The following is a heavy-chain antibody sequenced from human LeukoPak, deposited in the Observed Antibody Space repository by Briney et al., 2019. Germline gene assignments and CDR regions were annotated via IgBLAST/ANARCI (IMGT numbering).Heavy chain of an antibody. V-gene: IGHV4-39*01. D-gene: IGHD3/OR15-3a*01. Sequence: SEALSLTCSVFGDSVNNNAYYWAWIRQAPGKRLEWAGSGHYRETTYSSPSLKSRVTISVDTSKNQVSLKLNSVTAADTGVYYCARQNYDFWPGLLHPDYWGQGIFVAVSS. CDR1: GDSVNNNAYY. CDR2: GHYRETT. J-gene: IGHJ4*02. CDR3: ARQNYDFWPGLLHPDY.